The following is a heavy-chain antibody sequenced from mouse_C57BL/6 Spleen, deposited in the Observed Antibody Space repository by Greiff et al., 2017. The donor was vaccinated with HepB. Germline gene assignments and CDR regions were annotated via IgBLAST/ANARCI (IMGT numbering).Heavy chain of an antibody. CDR3: ARSGQLSPWFAY. Sequence: QVQLQQPGAELVRPGTSVKLSCKASGYTFTSYWMHWVKQRPGQGLEWIGVIDPSDSYTNYNQKFKGKATLTVDTSSSTAYMQLSSLTSEDSAVYYCARSGQLSPWFAYWGQGTLVTVSA. V-gene: IGHV1-59*01. CDR1: GYTFTSYW. CDR2: IDPSDSYT. J-gene: IGHJ3*01. D-gene: IGHD3-2*02.